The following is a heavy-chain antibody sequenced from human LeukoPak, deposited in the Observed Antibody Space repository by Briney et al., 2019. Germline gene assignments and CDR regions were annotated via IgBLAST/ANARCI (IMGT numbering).Heavy chain of an antibody. CDR1: GFTFSNFA. Sequence: GGSLRLSCTASGFTFSNFAMNWVRQTPGKGLEWVSVISGSGSTYYADSVRGRFTVSRDNSKHTMSLQMNTLRAEDTAVYYCARGITAFGVPGATYYFDYWGQGTLVTVSS. D-gene: IGHD3-3*01. CDR3: ARGITAFGVPGATYYFDY. CDR2: ISGSGST. V-gene: IGHV3-23*01. J-gene: IGHJ4*02.